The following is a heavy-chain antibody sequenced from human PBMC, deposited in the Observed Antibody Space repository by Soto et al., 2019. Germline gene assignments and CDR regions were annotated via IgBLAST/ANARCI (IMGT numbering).Heavy chain of an antibody. D-gene: IGHD4-4*01. CDR2: ISYDGSNK. CDR1: GFTFSSYG. Sequence: GGSLRLSCAASGFTFSSYGMHWVRQAPGKGLEWVAVISYDGSNKYYADSVKGRFTISRDNSKNTPYLQMNSLRAEDTAVYYCANFLDYSTDYYYGMDVWGQGTTVTVSS. V-gene: IGHV3-30*18. J-gene: IGHJ6*02. CDR3: ANFLDYSTDYYYGMDV.